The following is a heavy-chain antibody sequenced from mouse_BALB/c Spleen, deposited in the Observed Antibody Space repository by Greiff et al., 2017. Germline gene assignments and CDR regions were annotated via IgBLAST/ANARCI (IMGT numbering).Heavy chain of an antibody. V-gene: IGHV5-6-3*01. D-gene: IGHD2-1*01. CDR2: INSNGGST. J-gene: IGHJ2*01. CDR1: GFTFSSYG. Sequence: EVQLQQSGGGLVQPGGSLKLSCAASGFTFSSYGMSWVRQTPDKRLELVATINSNGGSTYYPDSVKGRFTISRDNAKNTLYLQMSSLKSEDTAMYYCAREGDYGNFFDYWGQGTTLTVSS. CDR3: AREGDYGNFFDY.